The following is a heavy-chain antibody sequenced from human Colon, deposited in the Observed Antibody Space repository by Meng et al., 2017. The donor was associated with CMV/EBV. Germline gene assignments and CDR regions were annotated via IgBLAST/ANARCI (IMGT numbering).Heavy chain of an antibody. Sequence: LSCAASGFTFSNYWMHWARQAPGKGLVWVSRIDTDGTGTYYADSVKGRFTISRDNAKNTLYLQMNSLRPEDTAVYYCATAMAGVADYWGPGTLVTVSS. D-gene: IGHD6-19*01. CDR1: GFTFSNYW. J-gene: IGHJ4*02. V-gene: IGHV3-74*01. CDR3: ATAMAGVADY. CDR2: IDTDGTGT.